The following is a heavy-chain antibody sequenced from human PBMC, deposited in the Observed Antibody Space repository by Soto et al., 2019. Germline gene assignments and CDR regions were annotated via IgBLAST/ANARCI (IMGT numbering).Heavy chain of an antibody. D-gene: IGHD6-13*01. V-gene: IGHV4-34*01. Sequence: QVQLQQWGAGLLKPSETLSLTCAVYGGSFSGYYWGWIRQPPGKGLGWIGEINHSGNTNYNPSLKSRVTISVDTSKNQLFLNLSSVTAADTAMYYCARHHVRGRTIAGAAEFWGQGTLVTVSS. CDR1: GGSFSGYY. CDR2: INHSGNT. J-gene: IGHJ4*02. CDR3: ARHHVRGRTIAGAAEF.